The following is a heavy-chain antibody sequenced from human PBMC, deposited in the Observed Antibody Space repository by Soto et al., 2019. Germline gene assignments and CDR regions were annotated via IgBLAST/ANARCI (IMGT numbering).Heavy chain of an antibody. CDR3: AREKGSRQLAAQYYMDV. D-gene: IGHD6-13*01. CDR2: IYYSGST. J-gene: IGHJ6*03. V-gene: IGHV4-31*03. CDR1: GGSISSGGYY. Sequence: SETLALTCTVSGGSISSGGYYWSWIRQHPGKGLEWIGYIYYSGSTYYNPSLKSRVTISVDTSKNQFSLKLSSVTAADTAVYYCAREKGSRQLAAQYYMDVWGKGTTVTVSS.